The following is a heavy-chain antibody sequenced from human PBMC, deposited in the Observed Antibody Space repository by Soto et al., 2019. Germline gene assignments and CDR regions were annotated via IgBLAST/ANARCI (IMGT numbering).Heavy chain of an antibody. CDR3: VGVSGELGIRGAFCI. CDR1: GYTFTSYG. CDR2: ISAYNGNT. Sequence: QVQLVQSGAEVKKPGASVKVSCKASGYTFTSYGISWVRQAPGQGLEWMGWISAYNGNTNYAKKLQGRVTMTTDTSTSTADLELRSLRYDDTAVYYCVGVSGELGIRGAFCIWGQGTMVTVSS. D-gene: IGHD7-27*01. J-gene: IGHJ3*02. V-gene: IGHV1-18*01.